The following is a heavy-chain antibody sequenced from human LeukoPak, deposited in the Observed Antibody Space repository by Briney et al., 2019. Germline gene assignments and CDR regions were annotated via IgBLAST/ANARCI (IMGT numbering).Heavy chain of an antibody. CDR1: GGSLSGYY. CDR2: INHSGST. V-gene: IGHV4-34*01. Sequence: SETLSLTCAVYGGSLSGYYWSWIRQPPGKGLEWIGEINHSGSTNYNPSLKSRVTISVDTSKNQFSLKLSSVTAADTAVYYCAGVDDSSGYYLDYYYYGMDVWGQGTTVTVSS. J-gene: IGHJ6*02. CDR3: AGVDDSSGYYLDYYYYGMDV. D-gene: IGHD3-22*01.